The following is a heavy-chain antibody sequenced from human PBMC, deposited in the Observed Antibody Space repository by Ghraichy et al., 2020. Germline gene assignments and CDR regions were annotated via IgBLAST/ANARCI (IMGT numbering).Heavy chain of an antibody. J-gene: IGHJ4*02. CDR1: VFTVSRNH. Sequence: GGSLRLSCAASVFTVSRNHMSWVRQAPGKGLEWVSGIYSGGSTYYADSVKGRFTISRDNSKNTLYLQMNSLRAEDTAVYYCARDPYCSGGSCYSDSWGQGTLVTVSS. D-gene: IGHD2-15*01. CDR2: IYSGGST. V-gene: IGHV3-66*02. CDR3: ARDPYCSGGSCYSDS.